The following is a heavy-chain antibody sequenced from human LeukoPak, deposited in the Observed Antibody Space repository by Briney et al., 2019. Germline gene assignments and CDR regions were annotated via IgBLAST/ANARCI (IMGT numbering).Heavy chain of an antibody. Sequence: GSSVKVSCKASGGTFSSYAISWVRQAPGQGLEWMGGIIPIFGTANYAQKFQGRVTITADESTSTAYMELSSLRSEDTAVYYCARGPRYSYGHGGADYWGQGTLVTVSS. CDR1: GGTFSSYA. D-gene: IGHD5-18*01. CDR2: IIPIFGTA. CDR3: ARGPRYSYGHGGADY. J-gene: IGHJ4*02. V-gene: IGHV1-69*01.